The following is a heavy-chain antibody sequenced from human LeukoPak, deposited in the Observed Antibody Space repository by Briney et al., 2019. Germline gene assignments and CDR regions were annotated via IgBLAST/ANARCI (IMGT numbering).Heavy chain of an antibody. CDR1: GFTFSSYS. Sequence: GRSLGLSCAASGFTFSSYSMNWVRQAPGKGLEWVSSISSSSYIYYADSVKGRFTISRDNAKNSLYLQMNSLRAEDTAVYYCARDPYYYDSSGYYLNAFDIWGQGTMVTVSS. CDR3: ARDPYYYDSSGYYLNAFDI. CDR2: ISSSSYI. D-gene: IGHD3-22*01. V-gene: IGHV3-21*01. J-gene: IGHJ3*02.